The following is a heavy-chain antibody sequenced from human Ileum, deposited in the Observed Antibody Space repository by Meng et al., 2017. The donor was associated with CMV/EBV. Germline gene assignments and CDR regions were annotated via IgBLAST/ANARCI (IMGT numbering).Heavy chain of an antibody. Sequence: SGFTFSSYWMSWVRQAPGKGLEWVAVISYDGTNESYAGSVKGRFTISRDNSKNTLYLQLNSLTAEDTAVYFCARIPSSTVVVVPADYWGQGTLVTVSS. D-gene: IGHD2-2*01. CDR3: ARIPSSTVVVVPADY. V-gene: IGHV3-30*03. CDR2: ISYDGTNE. J-gene: IGHJ4*02. CDR1: GFTFSSYW.